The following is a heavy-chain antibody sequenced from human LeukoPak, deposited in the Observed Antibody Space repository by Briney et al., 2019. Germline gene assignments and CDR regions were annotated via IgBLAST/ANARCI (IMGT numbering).Heavy chain of an antibody. V-gene: IGHV4-34*01. CDR2: INHSGST. J-gene: IGHJ3*02. CDR3: ARAVIVVVPAAEQSFDI. D-gene: IGHD2-2*01. CDR1: GGSFGGYY. Sequence: PSETLSLTCAVYGGSFGGYYWSWIRQPPGKGLEWIGEINHSGSTNYNPSLKSRVTISVDTSKNQFSLRLSSVTAADTAVYYCARAVIVVVPAAEQSFDIWGQGTMVTVSS.